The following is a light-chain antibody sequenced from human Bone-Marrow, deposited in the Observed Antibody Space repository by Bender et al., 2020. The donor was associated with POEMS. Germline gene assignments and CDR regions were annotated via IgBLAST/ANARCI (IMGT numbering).Light chain of an antibody. Sequence: QSALTQPPSASGSPGQSVTISCTGTSSDVGGYNFVSWYQHHPGKAPKLMLYDVSKRPSGVPDRFSGSRSGTLASLAITGLQAEDEADYYCQSYDSSLSGPYVFGAGTKVTVV. CDR1: SSDVGGYNF. J-gene: IGLJ1*01. V-gene: IGLV2-8*01. CDR2: DVS. CDR3: QSYDSSLSGPYV.